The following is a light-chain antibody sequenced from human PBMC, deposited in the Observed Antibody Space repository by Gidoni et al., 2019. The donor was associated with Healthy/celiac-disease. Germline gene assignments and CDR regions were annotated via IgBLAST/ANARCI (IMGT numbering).Light chain of an antibody. V-gene: IGKV3D-20*01. Sequence: EIVLTQSPATLSLSPGERATLSCGASQSVSSSDLAWYQQKPGLAPRLLIYDASSRAIGIPDRFSGSGSGTDFTLTISRLEPEDFSVYYCQQYGSSPITFXQXTRLEIK. CDR3: QQYGSSPIT. J-gene: IGKJ5*01. CDR2: DAS. CDR1: QSVSSSD.